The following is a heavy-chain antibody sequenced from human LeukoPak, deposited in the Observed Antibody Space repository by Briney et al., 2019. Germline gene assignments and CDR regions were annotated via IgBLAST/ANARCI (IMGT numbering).Heavy chain of an antibody. V-gene: IGHV1-24*01. J-gene: IGHJ3*02. D-gene: IGHD3-22*01. CDR3: ALSLVVMQNAFDI. CDR2: FDPEDGET. CDR1: GYTLTELS. Sequence: ASVKVSCKVSGYTLTELSMHWVRQAPGKGLEWMGGFDPEDGETIYAQKFQGRVTITRNTSISTAYMELSSLRSEDTAVYYCALSLVVMQNAFDIWGQGTMVTVPS.